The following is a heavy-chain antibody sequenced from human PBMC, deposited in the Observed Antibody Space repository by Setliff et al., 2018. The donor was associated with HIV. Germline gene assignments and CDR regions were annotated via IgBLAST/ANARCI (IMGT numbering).Heavy chain of an antibody. D-gene: IGHD1-26*01. J-gene: IGHJ4*02. CDR2: IYHSGIV. Sequence: KTSETLSLTCAVYGAPFNGYYWSWIRQSPAKGLEWIGEIYHSGIVNYNPSLQSRVTISVDTSKKQFSLRLKSVTAADTAQYFCAIYYLGIGGRGIWGQGTLVTVSS. V-gene: IGHV4-34*10. CDR1: GAPFNGYY. CDR3: AIYYLGIGGRGI.